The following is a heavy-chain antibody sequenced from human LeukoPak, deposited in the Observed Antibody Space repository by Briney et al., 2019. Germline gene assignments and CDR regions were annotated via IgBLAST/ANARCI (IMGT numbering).Heavy chain of an antibody. J-gene: IGHJ6*03. CDR3: ARDQGYYGSGKYYMDV. Sequence: GGSLRLSCAASGFTFSSYWMSWVRQAPGKGLEWVANIKQDGSEKYYVDSVKGRFTISRDNAKNSLYLQMNSLRAEDTAVYYCARDQGYYGSGKYYMDVWGKGTTVTVSS. D-gene: IGHD3-10*01. CDR1: GFTFSSYW. V-gene: IGHV3-7*01. CDR2: IKQDGSEK.